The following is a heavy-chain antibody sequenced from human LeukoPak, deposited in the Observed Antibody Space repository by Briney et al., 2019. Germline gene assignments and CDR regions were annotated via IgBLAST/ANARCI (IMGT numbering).Heavy chain of an antibody. CDR3: ARDLGVMVRAFDI. V-gene: IGHV4-30-4*01. Sequence: SQTLSLTCTVSGGSSISSGDYYWSWIRQPPGKGLEWIGYIYYSGNTYYNPSLKSRVTISVDTSKNQISLKLSSVTAADTAVYYCARDLGVMVRAFDIWGQGTMVTVSS. CDR1: GGSSISSGDYY. J-gene: IGHJ3*02. CDR2: IYYSGNT. D-gene: IGHD5-18*01.